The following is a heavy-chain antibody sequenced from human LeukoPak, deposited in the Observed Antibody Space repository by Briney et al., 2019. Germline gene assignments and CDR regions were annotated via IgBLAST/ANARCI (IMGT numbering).Heavy chain of an antibody. Sequence: SETLSLTCAVYGGSFSDYYWSWIRQPPGKGLEWVGYIYYNGSTNYNPSLKSRVTISVDTSTNQFSLKLSSVTAADTAVYYCARDRTGTASLDPWGQGTLVTVSS. V-gene: IGHV4-59*01. CDR3: ARDRTGTASLDP. D-gene: IGHD1-1*01. CDR2: IYYNGST. J-gene: IGHJ5*02. CDR1: GGSFSDYY.